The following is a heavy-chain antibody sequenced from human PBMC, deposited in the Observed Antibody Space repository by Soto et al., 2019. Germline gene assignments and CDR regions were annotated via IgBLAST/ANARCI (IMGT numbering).Heavy chain of an antibody. CDR3: ARDGGYSSSPLDY. V-gene: IGHV3-11*01. CDR2: ISNSGDSI. Sequence: QVQLVESGGGLVKAGESLRLSCAASGFTFSDYYMSWIRQAPGKGLEWVSYISNSGDSIYYTDSVKGRFTVSRDNARNSLFLQMNSLGDDDTAVYYCARDGGYSSSPLDYWGQGTLVTVSS. CDR1: GFTFSDYY. J-gene: IGHJ4*02. D-gene: IGHD6-19*01.